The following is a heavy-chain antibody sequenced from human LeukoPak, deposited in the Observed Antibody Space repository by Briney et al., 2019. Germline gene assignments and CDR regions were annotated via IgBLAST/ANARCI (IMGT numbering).Heavy chain of an antibody. CDR1: GYTFTSYG. Sequence: GASVKVSCKASGYTFTSYGISWVRQAPGQGLEWMGWISAYNGNTNYAQKLQGRVTMTTDTSTSTAYMELRSLRSDDTAVYYCAREGGARCSGGSCYPDVWGQGTLVTVSS. CDR2: ISAYNGNT. CDR3: AREGGARCSGGSCYPDV. D-gene: IGHD2-15*01. J-gene: IGHJ4*02. V-gene: IGHV1-18*01.